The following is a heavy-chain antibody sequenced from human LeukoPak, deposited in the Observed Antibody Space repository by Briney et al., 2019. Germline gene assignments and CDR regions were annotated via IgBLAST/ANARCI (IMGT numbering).Heavy chain of an antibody. CDR2: IYYSGST. J-gene: IGHJ4*02. Sequence: PSETLSLTCTVSGGSISSSSYYRGWIRQPPGKGLEWIGSIYYSGSTYYNPSLKSRVTISVDTSKNQFSLKLSSVTAADTAVYYCARRYDFWSGFDYWGQGTLVTVSS. V-gene: IGHV4-39*07. D-gene: IGHD3-3*01. CDR1: GGSISSSSYY. CDR3: ARRYDFWSGFDY.